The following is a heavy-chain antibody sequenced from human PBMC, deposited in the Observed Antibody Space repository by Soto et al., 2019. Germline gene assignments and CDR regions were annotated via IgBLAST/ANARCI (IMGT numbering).Heavy chain of an antibody. J-gene: IGHJ6*02. Sequence: QVQLVQSGAEVKKPGASVQVSCKASGYTFTSYAMRWVRQAPGQRLEWMGWITAGNGNTKYSQKFQGRVTITRDTSASTAHMELSTLRSEDTAVYYCAMGGLALMDVWGQGTTVTVS. CDR2: ITAGNGNT. CDR1: GYTFTSYA. D-gene: IGHD3-16*01. CDR3: AMGGLALMDV. V-gene: IGHV1-3*01.